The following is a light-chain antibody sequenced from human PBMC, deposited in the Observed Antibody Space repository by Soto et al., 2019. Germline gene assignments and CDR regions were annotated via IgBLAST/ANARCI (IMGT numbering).Light chain of an antibody. Sequence: LVLTQSPSASASLGASVKLTCTLSSGHSSYAIAWHQQQPEKGPRYLMKLNSDGSHSKGDGIPDRFSGSSSGAERYLTISSLQSEDEADYYCQTWGTGSSWVFGGGTKLTVL. CDR3: QTWGTGSSWV. J-gene: IGLJ3*02. CDR1: SGHSSYA. V-gene: IGLV4-69*01. CDR2: LNSDGSH.